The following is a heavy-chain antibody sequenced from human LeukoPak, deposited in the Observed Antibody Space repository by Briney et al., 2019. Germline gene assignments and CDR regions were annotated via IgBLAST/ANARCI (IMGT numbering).Heavy chain of an antibody. CDR1: GYTFTGYY. CDR3: ARETMVRGVILFDY. J-gene: IGHJ4*02. CDR2: INPNSGGT. V-gene: IGHV1-2*02. D-gene: IGHD3-10*01. Sequence: ASVKVSCKASGYTFTGYYMHWVRQAPGQGLEWMGWINPNSGGTNYAQKFQGRVTMTRDTSISTAYMELGRLRSDDTAVYYCARETMVRGVILFDYWGQGTLVTVSS.